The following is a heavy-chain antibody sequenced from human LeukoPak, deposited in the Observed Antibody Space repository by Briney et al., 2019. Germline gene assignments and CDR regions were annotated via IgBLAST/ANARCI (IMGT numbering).Heavy chain of an antibody. Sequence: ASVKVSCKASGYTFTGYYMSWVRQAPGQGFEWMGWINPNSGATKYAQKFQGRVTMTRDTSITTAYMEVSGLTFDDTAVYYCARSDEYASEYYLDYWGQGTLATVSS. CDR1: GYTFTGYY. CDR2: INPNSGAT. CDR3: ARSDEYASEYYLDY. J-gene: IGHJ4*02. V-gene: IGHV1-2*02. D-gene: IGHD2-2*01.